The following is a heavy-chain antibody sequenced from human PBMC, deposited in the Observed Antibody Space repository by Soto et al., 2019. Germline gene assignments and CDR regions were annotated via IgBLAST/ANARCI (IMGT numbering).Heavy chain of an antibody. CDR1: GFSLSTSGVG. D-gene: IGHD4-17*01. CDR2: IYWDDDT. J-gene: IGHJ4*02. Sequence: QITLKESGPTLVKPTQTLTLTCTFSGFSLSTSGVGVGWIRQPPGKALEWLAVIYWDDDTRYSPSLKSRLTITXXTXKXXVVLTMTNGDPVDTATYYCAHANALDYGDYWGPHYWGQGTLVTVSS. V-gene: IGHV2-5*02. CDR3: AHANALDYGDYWGPHY.